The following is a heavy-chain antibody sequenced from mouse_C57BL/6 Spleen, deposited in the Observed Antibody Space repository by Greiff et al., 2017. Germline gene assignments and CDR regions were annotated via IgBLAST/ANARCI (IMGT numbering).Heavy chain of an antibody. CDR3: ARDPFYAMDY. V-gene: IGHV1-4*01. CDR2: INPSSGYT. Sequence: VQLQESGAELARPGASVKMSCKASGYTFTSYTMHWVKQRPGQGLEWIGYINPSSGYTKYNQKFKDKATLTADKSSSKAYMQLSSLTSEDSAVYYCARDPFYAMDYWGQGTSVTVSS. J-gene: IGHJ4*01. CDR1: GYTFTSYT.